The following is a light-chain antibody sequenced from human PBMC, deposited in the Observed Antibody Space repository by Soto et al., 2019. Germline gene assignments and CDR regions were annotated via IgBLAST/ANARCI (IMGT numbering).Light chain of an antibody. CDR1: QSIRNY. CDR3: QQSYNIPFP. Sequence: DIQMTQSPSSLSASVGDRVTITCRASQSIRNYLNWYQQKPGKAPNLLIYAASTLQSGVPSRFSGSGSGTDFTLNISSLQHEDFAIYYCQQSYNIPFPFGPGTKVNIK. J-gene: IGKJ3*01. V-gene: IGKV1-39*01. CDR2: AAS.